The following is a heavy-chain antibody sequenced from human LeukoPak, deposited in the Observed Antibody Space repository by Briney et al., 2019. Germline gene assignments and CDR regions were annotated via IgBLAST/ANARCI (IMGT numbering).Heavy chain of an antibody. Sequence: PSETLSLTCTVSGGSISNYYWSWIRQPPGKGLGWIGYIYYSGSTYYNPSLRSRVTISVDTSKNQFSLNLNSVTAADTAVYYCARALSGTYGLFQHWGQGTLVTVSS. CDR2: IYYSGST. D-gene: IGHD1-26*01. CDR1: GGSISNYY. J-gene: IGHJ1*01. V-gene: IGHV4-59*01. CDR3: ARALSGTYGLFQH.